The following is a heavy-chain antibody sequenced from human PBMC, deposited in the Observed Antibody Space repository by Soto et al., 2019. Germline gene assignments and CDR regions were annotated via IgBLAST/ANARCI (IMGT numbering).Heavy chain of an antibody. Sequence: KPSETLSLTCSVSGRSMSSNYWSWIWQSPDKGLEWLGYVFYGGTDYNPSLGGRVSMSVETSKSQFSLKLTSVTVADTAVYYCASYRGALYFESWGPGILVTVSS. D-gene: IGHD3-16*01. V-gene: IGHV4-59*01. CDR2: VFYGGT. CDR1: GRSMSSNY. J-gene: IGHJ4*02. CDR3: ASYRGALYFES.